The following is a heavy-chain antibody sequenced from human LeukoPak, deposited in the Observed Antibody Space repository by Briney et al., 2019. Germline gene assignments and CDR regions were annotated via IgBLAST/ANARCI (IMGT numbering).Heavy chain of an antibody. D-gene: IGHD3-22*01. CDR2: ISNGGATR. Sequence: PGGSLRLSCAASGFTFSSYSMNWVRQAPGKGLEWVSAISNGGATRNYADPVKGRFTISRDNSKNTLYLQMNSLRAEDTAVYYCAKSDYYDSSGHPSSFEYWGQGTLVTVSS. CDR1: GFTFSSYS. V-gene: IGHV3-23*01. J-gene: IGHJ4*02. CDR3: AKSDYYDSSGHPSSFEY.